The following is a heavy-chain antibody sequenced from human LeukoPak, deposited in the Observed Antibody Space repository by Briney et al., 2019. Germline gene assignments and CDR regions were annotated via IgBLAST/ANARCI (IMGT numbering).Heavy chain of an antibody. V-gene: IGHV3-23*01. Sequence: GGSLRLSCAASGFTFSNFAMGWVRQAPGKGLVWLSTISPRGDRTYDADSVRGGFIISRDNSKNTFYLQLNSLRAEDTAVYYCAKVFCSSPRCFVPFDYWGQGTLVSVPS. CDR2: ISPRGDRT. CDR1: GFTFSNFA. D-gene: IGHD2-2*01. CDR3: AKVFCSSPRCFVPFDY. J-gene: IGHJ4*02.